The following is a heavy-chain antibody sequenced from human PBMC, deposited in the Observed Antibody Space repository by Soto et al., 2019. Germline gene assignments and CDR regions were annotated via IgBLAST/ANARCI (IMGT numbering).Heavy chain of an antibody. V-gene: IGHV4-34*01. CDR1: GGPFSDFH. CDR2: INHGGAT. J-gene: IGHJ4*02. Sequence: QVQLQQWGAGLLKPSETLSLTCAVYGGPFSDFHWTWIRQPPGKGLEWIGEINHGGATNYNPSLMSRVTISVDTAKNQFSLKLRSVPAADTAVYYCARGRQDITMIVVVFACASYFLDSWGQGTLVTVSS. CDR3: ARGRQDITMIVVVFACASYFLDS. D-gene: IGHD3-22*01.